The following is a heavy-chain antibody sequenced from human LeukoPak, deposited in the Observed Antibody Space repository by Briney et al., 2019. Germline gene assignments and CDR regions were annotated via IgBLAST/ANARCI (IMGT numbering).Heavy chain of an antibody. CDR3: ARKNPAYCGGDCYSYAFDI. J-gene: IGHJ3*02. V-gene: IGHV4-59*01. Sequence: PSETLSLTCTVSGGSISSYYWSWIRQPPGKGLEWIGYIYYSGSTNYNPSLKSRVTISVDTSKNQFPLKLSSVTAADTAVYYCARKNPAYCGGDCYSYAFDIWGQGTMVTVSS. CDR2: IYYSGST. D-gene: IGHD2-21*01. CDR1: GGSISSYY.